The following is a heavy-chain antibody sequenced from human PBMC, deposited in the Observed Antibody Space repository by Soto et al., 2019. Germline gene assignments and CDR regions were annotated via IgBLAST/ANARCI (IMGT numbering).Heavy chain of an antibody. CDR3: ARLRLTGYFDF. J-gene: IGHJ4*02. V-gene: IGHV3-11*05. Sequence: QVQLVESGGGLVKPGGSLRLSCVASGFTFSDHYMTWIRQAPGKGLEWLSYISTSSSYTNYADSVKGRFTISRDNAMNSLYLQMNSLIAEDTAVYYCARLRLTGYFDFWGQGTLLTVSS. CDR1: GFTFSDHY. CDR2: ISTSSSYT.